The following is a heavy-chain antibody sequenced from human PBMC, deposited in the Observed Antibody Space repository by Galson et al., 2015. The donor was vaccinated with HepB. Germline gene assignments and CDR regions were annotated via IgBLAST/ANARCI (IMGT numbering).Heavy chain of an antibody. CDR1: GYTFTSYY. CDR2: INPSGGST. J-gene: IGHJ3*02. V-gene: IGHV1-46*01. CDR3: ASAFVAARRGGAAFDI. D-gene: IGHD6-6*01. Sequence: SVKVSCKASGYTFTSYYMHWVRQAPGQGLEWMGIINPSGGSTSYAQKFQGRVTMTRDTSTSTVYMELSSLRSEDTAVYYCASAFVAARRGGAAFDIWGQGTMVTVSS.